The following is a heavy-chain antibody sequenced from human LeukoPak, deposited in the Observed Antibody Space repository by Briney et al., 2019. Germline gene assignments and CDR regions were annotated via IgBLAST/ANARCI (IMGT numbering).Heavy chain of an antibody. D-gene: IGHD1/OR15-1a*01. CDR3: ARGNMRGDFDY. CDR2: INTDGSST. J-gene: IGHJ4*02. Sequence: PGGSLRLSCAASGFTFSSYWMHWVRQAPGKGLVWVSRINTDGSSTSYADSVKGRFTISRDNAKNTLCLQMNSLRAEDTAVYYCARGNMRGDFDYWGQGTLVTVSS. V-gene: IGHV3-74*01. CDR1: GFTFSSYW.